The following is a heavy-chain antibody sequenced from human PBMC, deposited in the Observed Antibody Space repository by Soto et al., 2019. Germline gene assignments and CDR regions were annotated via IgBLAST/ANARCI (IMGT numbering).Heavy chain of an antibody. J-gene: IGHJ6*02. Sequence: GESLKISCKGSGYSFTSYWIGWVRQMPGKGLEWMGIIYPGDSDTRYSPSFQGQVTISADKSISTAYLQWSSLKASDTAMYYCARLWRLPPYYYYGMDVWGQGTTVTVSS. V-gene: IGHV5-51*01. CDR3: ARLWRLPPYYYYGMDV. CDR2: IYPGDSDT. CDR1: GYSFTSYW. D-gene: IGHD2-21*02.